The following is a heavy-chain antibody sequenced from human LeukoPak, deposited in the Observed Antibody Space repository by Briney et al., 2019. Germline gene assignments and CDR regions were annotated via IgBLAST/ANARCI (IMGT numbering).Heavy chain of an antibody. CDR2: MNPNSGNT. V-gene: IGHV1-8*01. D-gene: IGHD4-17*01. J-gene: IGHJ4*02. CDR3: ARARYGDYAFDY. CDR1: GYTFTSFD. Sequence: ASVKVSCKASGYTFTSFDINWVRQATGQGLEWMGWMNPNSGNTGYAQKFQGRVTMTRNTSISTAYMELSSLRSEDTAVYYCARARYGDYAFDYWGQGTLVTVSS.